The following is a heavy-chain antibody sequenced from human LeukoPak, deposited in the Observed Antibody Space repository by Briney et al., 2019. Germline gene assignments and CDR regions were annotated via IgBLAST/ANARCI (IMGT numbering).Heavy chain of an antibody. CDR3: ARGVRYGDYEDYYFDY. CDR2: ISSRDTTI. D-gene: IGHD4-17*01. Sequence: LSLTCTVSGGSISSYYWSWIRQAPGKGLEWLSYISSRDTTIYYADSVKGRFTISRDNAKNSLYLQMNSLRAEDTAVYYCARGVRYGDYEDYYFDYWGQGTLVTVSS. CDR1: GGSISSYY. V-gene: IGHV3-11*01. J-gene: IGHJ4*02.